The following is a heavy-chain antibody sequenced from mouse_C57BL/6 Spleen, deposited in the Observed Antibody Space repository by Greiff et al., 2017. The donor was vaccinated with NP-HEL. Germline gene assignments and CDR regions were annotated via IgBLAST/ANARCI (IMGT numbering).Heavy chain of an antibody. Sequence: VQLQQSGAELVRPGTSVKVSCKASGYAFTNYLIEWVKQRPGQGLEWIGVINPGSGGTNYNEKFKGKATLTADKSSSTAYMQLSSLTSEDSAVYFCARSSGPLDYWGQGTTLTVSS. CDR3: ARSSGPLDY. CDR1: GYAFTNYL. V-gene: IGHV1-54*01. J-gene: IGHJ2*01. D-gene: IGHD1-3*01. CDR2: INPGSGGT.